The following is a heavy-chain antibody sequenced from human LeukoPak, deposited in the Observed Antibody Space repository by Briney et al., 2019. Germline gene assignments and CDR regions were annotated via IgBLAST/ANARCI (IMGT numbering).Heavy chain of an antibody. Sequence: GGSLRLSCAASGFTFSNYAMSWVRQAPGKGLEWVAALSGSGGNTYYADSVKGRFTISRDNSKNTLYLQMNSLRADDTAVYYCAKQSSQRFYDFWAGYYPLDSWGQGTLVVVSS. CDR3: AKQSSQRFYDFWAGYYPLDS. V-gene: IGHV3-23*01. CDR2: LSGSGGNT. CDR1: GFTFSNYA. J-gene: IGHJ4*02. D-gene: IGHD3-3*01.